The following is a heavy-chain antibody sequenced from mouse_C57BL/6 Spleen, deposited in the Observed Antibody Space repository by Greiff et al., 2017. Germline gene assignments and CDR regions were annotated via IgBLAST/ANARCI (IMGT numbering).Heavy chain of an antibody. Sequence: QVQLKQSGPELVKPGASVKLSCKASGYTFTSYDINWVKQRPGQGLEWIGWIYPRDDSTKFNEKFKGKATLTVDTSSSTAYMELHSLTSEDSAVYFCARNYYDSSWFAYWGQGTLVTVSA. CDR3: ARNYYDSSWFAY. J-gene: IGHJ3*01. V-gene: IGHV1-85*01. D-gene: IGHD2-4*01. CDR2: IYPRDDST. CDR1: GYTFTSYD.